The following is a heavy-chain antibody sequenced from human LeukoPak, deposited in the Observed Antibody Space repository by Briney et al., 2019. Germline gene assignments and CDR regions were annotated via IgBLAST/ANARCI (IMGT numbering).Heavy chain of an antibody. CDR1: GGSFSGYY. CDR3: ARDVRSRWLVPTGFDY. J-gene: IGHJ4*02. V-gene: IGHV4-34*01. Sequence: SETLSLTCAVYGGSFSGYYWSWIRQPPGKGLEWIGEINHSGSTNYNPSLKSRVTISVDTSKNQFSLKLSSVTAADTAVYYCARDVRSRWLVPTGFDYWGQGTLVTVSS. CDR2: INHSGST. D-gene: IGHD6-19*01.